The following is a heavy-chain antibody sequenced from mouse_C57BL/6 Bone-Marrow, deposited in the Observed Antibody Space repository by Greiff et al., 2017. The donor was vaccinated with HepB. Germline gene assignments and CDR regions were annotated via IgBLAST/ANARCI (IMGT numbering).Heavy chain of an antibody. CDR3: ARRGSSYVGFAY. D-gene: IGHD1-1*01. V-gene: IGHV1-67*01. CDR1: GYTFTDYA. Sequence: VQLQQSGPELVRPGVSVKISCKGSGYTFTDYAMHWVKQSHAKSLEWIGFISTYYGDASYNQKFKDKATMTVDKSSSTAYMELARLTSEDSAVYYCARRGSSYVGFAYWGQGTLVTVSA. CDR2: ISTYYGDA. J-gene: IGHJ3*01.